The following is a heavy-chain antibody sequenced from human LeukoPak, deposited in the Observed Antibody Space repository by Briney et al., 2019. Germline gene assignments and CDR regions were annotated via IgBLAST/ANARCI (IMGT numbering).Heavy chain of an antibody. V-gene: IGHV3-53*01. CDR1: GFTVSSNY. CDR3: ARSGPGYYDSSGYYWYFDL. D-gene: IGHD3-22*01. CDR2: IYSGGST. J-gene: IGHJ2*01. Sequence: GGSLRLSCAASGFTVSSNYMSWVRQAPGKGLEWVSVIYSGGSTYYADSVKGRFTISRDNSKNTLYLQMNSLRAEDTAVYYCARSGPGYYDSSGYYWYFDLWGRGTLVTVSS.